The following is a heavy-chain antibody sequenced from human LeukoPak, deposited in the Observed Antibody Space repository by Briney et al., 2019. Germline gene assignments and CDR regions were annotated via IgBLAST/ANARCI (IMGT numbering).Heavy chain of an antibody. J-gene: IGHJ4*02. CDR1: GFTFSDYY. D-gene: IGHD6-13*01. Sequence: GGSLRLSCAASGFTFSDYYMSWIRQAPGKGLEWVSYISSSGSTIYYADSVKGRFTISRDNAKNPLYLQMNSLRAEDTAVYYCATPGGYSSSWPPFDYWGQGTLVTVSS. CDR2: ISSSGSTI. V-gene: IGHV3-11*01. CDR3: ATPGGYSSSWPPFDY.